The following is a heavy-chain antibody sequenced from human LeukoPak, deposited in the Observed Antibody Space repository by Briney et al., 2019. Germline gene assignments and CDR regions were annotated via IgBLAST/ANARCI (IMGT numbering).Heavy chain of an antibody. CDR2: IYYSGST. D-gene: IGHD3/OR15-3a*01. Sequence: SETLSLTCTVSGGSISSGGYYWSWIRQHPGKGLEWIGYIYYSGSTYYNPSLKSRVTISVDTSKIQFSLKLSSVTAADTAVYYCARENVILAYGMDVWGQGTTVTVSS. V-gene: IGHV4-31*03. J-gene: IGHJ6*02. CDR1: GGSISSGGYY. CDR3: ARENVILAYGMDV.